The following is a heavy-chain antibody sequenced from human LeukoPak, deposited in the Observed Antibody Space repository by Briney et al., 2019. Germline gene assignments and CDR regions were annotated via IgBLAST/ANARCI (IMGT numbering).Heavy chain of an antibody. V-gene: IGHV3-15*01. Sequence: GGSLRLSCTGSGFTFSKVWMSWVRQAPGKGLEWVGRCKSNADGGISDYGAPGQGRFTISRDDSKKTLFLQMTSLEVEDTAVYFCTAGGGGTYSSDFWGQGTLVTVAS. CDR1: GFTFSKVW. CDR3: TAGGGGTYSSDF. D-gene: IGHD3-16*01. J-gene: IGHJ4*02. CDR2: CKSNADGGIS.